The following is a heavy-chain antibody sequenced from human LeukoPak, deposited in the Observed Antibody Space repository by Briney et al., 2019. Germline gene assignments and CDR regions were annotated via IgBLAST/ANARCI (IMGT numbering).Heavy chain of an antibody. Sequence: GGSLRLSCAASGFTFSSYGMHWVRQAPGKGLEWVAVISYDGSNKYYADSVKGRFTISRDNSKNTLYLQMNSLRAEDTAIYYCAKGLIRKDDYWGQGTLVTVSS. CDR3: AKGLIRKDDY. CDR2: ISYDGSNK. J-gene: IGHJ4*02. D-gene: IGHD2-21*01. V-gene: IGHV3-30*18. CDR1: GFTFSSYG.